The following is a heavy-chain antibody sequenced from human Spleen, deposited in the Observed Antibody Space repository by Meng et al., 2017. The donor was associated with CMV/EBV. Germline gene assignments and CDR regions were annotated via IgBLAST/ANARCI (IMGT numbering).Heavy chain of an antibody. Sequence: CKVAGGTISSCAITWVGQAPGQGVECIERIVPMYGPTNYAQKFQSRVTITTDESTSTAYMELNSLGSEDTAVYYCAGAGQYTGSYECWGQGTLVTVSS. D-gene: IGHD1-26*01. V-gene: IGHV1-69*05. CDR3: AGAGQYTGSYEC. CDR1: GGTISSCA. J-gene: IGHJ4*02. CDR2: IVPMYGPT.